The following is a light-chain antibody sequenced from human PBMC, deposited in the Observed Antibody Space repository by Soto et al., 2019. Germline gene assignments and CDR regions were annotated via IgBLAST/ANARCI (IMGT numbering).Light chain of an antibody. Sequence: EIVMTQSPATLSVSPGERATLSCRASQSVSGNLAWYQQKPGQAPRLLIYGASTRATGIPARFSGSGSGKEFTLTISSLQSEDFAVYYCQQYNNCPPLTFGGGTKVEIK. CDR2: GAS. CDR3: QQYNNCPPLT. CDR1: QSVSGN. J-gene: IGKJ4*01. V-gene: IGKV3-15*01.